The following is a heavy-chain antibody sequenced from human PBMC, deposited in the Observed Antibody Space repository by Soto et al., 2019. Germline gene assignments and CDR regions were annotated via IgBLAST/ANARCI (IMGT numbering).Heavy chain of an antibody. Sequence: SETLSLTFIVSGDSMSSVAYYWNWIRQHPGKGLELIGYIYYSGNTYYNPSLKSRIVISVDTSTNQFSLHLGSVTAADTAIYYCASPSRGYLHXWGRVALVTVSX. CDR3: ASPSRGYLHX. D-gene: IGHD3-22*01. CDR2: IYYSGNT. V-gene: IGHV4-31*03. J-gene: IGHJ4*02. CDR1: GDSMSSVAYY.